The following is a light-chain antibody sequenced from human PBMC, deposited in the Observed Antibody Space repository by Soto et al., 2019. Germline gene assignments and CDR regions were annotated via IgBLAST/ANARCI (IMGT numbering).Light chain of an antibody. J-gene: IGKJ2*01. CDR1: HVISSW. V-gene: IGKV1-12*01. CDR2: AAS. CDR3: QQTNDFPYT. Sequence: DIQMTQSPSSVSESVGDRVTITCRASHVISSWLAWYQQKPGKAPKLLIYAASRLQSGVPSRFSGSDSGADFSLTISSLQPEDVATYYCQQTNDFPYTFGQGTKLEIK.